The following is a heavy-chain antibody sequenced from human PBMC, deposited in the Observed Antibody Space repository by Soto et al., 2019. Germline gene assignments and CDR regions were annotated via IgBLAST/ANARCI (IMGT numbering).Heavy chain of an antibody. CDR3: ARDLGSGWSLDY. CDR2: ISSSSRNI. D-gene: IGHD6-19*01. CDR1: GFTFSTYS. V-gene: IGHV3-21*01. Sequence: GGSLRLSCAASGFTFSTYSMNWVRQAPGKGLEWVSGISSSSRNIWYADSVKGRFTISRDNAKNSLYLQMNSLRAEDTAVYYCARDLGSGWSLDYWGRGRLVTVSS. J-gene: IGHJ4*02.